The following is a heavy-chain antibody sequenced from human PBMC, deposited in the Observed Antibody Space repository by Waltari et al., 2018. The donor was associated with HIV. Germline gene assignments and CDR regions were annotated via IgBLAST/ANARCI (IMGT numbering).Heavy chain of an antibody. CDR2: IGPGDDET. J-gene: IGHJ4*02. Sequence: QVHLGQSGSEVKMPGASVKVSCKVSGYTLSELSIHWVRQTPGKGLEWLGGIGPGDDETNSCQSFRGRFTMTEDTGTDTAYMELRRLTFEDTGVYYCSTALPGSFFLEFWGQGTQVSVSS. V-gene: IGHV1-24*01. CDR3: STALPGSFFLEF. D-gene: IGHD3-10*01. CDR1: GYTLSELS.